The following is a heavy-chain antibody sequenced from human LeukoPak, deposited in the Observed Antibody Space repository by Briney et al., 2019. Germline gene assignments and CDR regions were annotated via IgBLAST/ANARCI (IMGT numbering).Heavy chain of an antibody. J-gene: IGHJ5*02. V-gene: IGHV4-39*01. CDR3: ARRPITMIRGVTQNWFDP. D-gene: IGHD3-10*01. CDR1: GGSISSGTYY. Sequence: SETLSLTCTVSGGSISSGTYYWGWIRQPPGKGLEWIGSIYYSGSTYYNSSLKSRVTISADTSKNQFSLKLSSVTAADTAVYYCARRPITMIRGVTQNWFDPWGQGTLVTVSS. CDR2: IYYSGST.